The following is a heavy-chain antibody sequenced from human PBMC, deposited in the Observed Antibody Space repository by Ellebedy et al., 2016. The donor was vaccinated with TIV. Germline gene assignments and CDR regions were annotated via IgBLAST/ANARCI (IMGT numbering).Heavy chain of an antibody. Sequence: GESLKISCAASGFTVTTNYMNWVRQAPGKGLEWISYISSSSSNIYYADSVKGRFTISRDNSKNTLYLQMNSLRVEDTAVYYCARGTLNNDWGLGFWGQGTLVTVSS. CDR3: ARGTLNNDWGLGF. J-gene: IGHJ4*02. CDR2: ISSSSSNI. D-gene: IGHD3-9*01. CDR1: GFTVTTNY. V-gene: IGHV3-48*01.